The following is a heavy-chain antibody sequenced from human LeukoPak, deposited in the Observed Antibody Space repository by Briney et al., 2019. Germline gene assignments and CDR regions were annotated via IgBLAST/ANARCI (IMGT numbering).Heavy chain of an antibody. CDR1: GDSISSYY. CDR3: SASKQLWLRGLFDY. J-gene: IGHJ4*02. CDR2: VYYSGST. Sequence: SETLSLTCSVSGDSISSYYWSWIRQPPGKALEWIGYVYYSGSTDYNPSLKSRVTISVDTSKKQFSLNLNSVTAADTAVYYCSASKQLWLRGLFDYWGQGTLVTVSS. V-gene: IGHV4-59*01. D-gene: IGHD5-18*01.